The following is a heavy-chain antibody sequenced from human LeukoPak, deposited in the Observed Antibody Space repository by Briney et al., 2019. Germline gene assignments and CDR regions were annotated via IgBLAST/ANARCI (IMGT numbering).Heavy chain of an antibody. CDR3: ARRLYCSSTSCSTIYYMDV. CDR1: GGSISSSSYY. CDR2: IYYSGST. V-gene: IGHV4-39*01. J-gene: IGHJ6*03. Sequence: ASETLSLTCTVSGGSISSSSYYWGWIRQPAGKGLEWIGSIYYSGSTYYNPSLKSRVTISVDTSKNQFSLKLSSVTAADTAVYYCARRLYCSSTSCSTIYYMDVWGKGTTVTVSS. D-gene: IGHD2-2*01.